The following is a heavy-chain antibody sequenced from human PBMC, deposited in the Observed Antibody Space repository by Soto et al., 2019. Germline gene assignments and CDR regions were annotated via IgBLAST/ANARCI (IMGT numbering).Heavy chain of an antibody. Sequence: SETLSLTCTVSGFSINSSGYYWGWIRQPPGKGLEWIGSMFYGVSTYYNPSLKSRVTVSVDTSKNQFSLNLRSVTAADTAVYYCARLPSRHLVDYWGQGTLVTVSS. V-gene: IGHV4-39*01. D-gene: IGHD3-3*02. CDR2: MFYGVST. J-gene: IGHJ4*02. CDR3: ARLPSRHLVDY. CDR1: GFSINSSGYY.